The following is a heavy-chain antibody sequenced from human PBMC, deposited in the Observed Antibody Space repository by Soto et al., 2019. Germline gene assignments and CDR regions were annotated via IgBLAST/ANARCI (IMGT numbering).Heavy chain of an antibody. CDR3: ARSSIMITFGGALGY. Sequence: SVKVSCKASGYTFTSYGISWVRQAPGQGLEWMGGIIPIFDTANYAQKFQGRVTITADESTSTAYMELSSLRSEDTAVYYCARSSIMITFGGALGYWGQGTLVTVSS. CDR1: GYTFTSYG. CDR2: IIPIFDTA. J-gene: IGHJ4*02. D-gene: IGHD3-16*01. V-gene: IGHV1-69*13.